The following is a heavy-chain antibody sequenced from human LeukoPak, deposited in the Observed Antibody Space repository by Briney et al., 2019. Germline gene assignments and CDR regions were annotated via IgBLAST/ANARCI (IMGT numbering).Heavy chain of an antibody. CDR2: ISGSGGTT. J-gene: IGHJ4*02. D-gene: IGHD5-24*01. CDR1: EFTFNTYA. CDR3: TRLRDGYDSDY. Sequence: TGGSLRLSCAASEFTFNTYAMSWVRQAPGKGLEWVSSISGSGGTTYYADSVKGRFTISRDNSKNTLYLQMNTLRAEDTAMYYCTRLRDGYDSDYWGQGTLVTVSS. V-gene: IGHV3-23*01.